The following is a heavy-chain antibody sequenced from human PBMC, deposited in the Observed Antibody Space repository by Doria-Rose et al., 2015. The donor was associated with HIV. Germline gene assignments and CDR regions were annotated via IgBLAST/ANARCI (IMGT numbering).Heavy chain of an antibody. J-gene: IGHJ4*02. Sequence: QVHLVQSGPGLVKPSDTLSLPCSLSGASVSSRGYYWNWIRQVPGKGLESLGYTYYTGTSDYSPSLKSRLNMAVDTSKNQFSLKLSFVTVADTAVYYCARMGSYRELDYWGQGALVIVSA. CDR3: ARMGSYRELDY. V-gene: IGHV4-31*03. CDR1: GASVSSRGYY. D-gene: IGHD3-3*01. CDR2: TYYTGTS.